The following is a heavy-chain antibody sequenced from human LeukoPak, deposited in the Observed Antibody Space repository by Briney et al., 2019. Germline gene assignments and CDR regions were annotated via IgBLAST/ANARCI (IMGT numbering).Heavy chain of an antibody. V-gene: IGHV3-48*04. Sequence: GGSLRLSCAASGFTFSSYSMNWVRQAPGKGLEWVSYISSSGSTIYYADSVKGRFTISRDNAKNSLYLQMNSLRAEDTAVYYCARVPPCYYYMDVWGKGITVTVSS. CDR2: ISSSGSTI. CDR3: ARVPPCYYYMDV. CDR1: GFTFSSYS. J-gene: IGHJ6*03.